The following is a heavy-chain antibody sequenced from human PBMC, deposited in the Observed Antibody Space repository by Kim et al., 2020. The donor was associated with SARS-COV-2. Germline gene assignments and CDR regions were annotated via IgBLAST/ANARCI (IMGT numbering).Heavy chain of an antibody. Sequence: GGSLRLSCAVSGFPFRSYGLPWVRPAPGPGLAWWVVIGWYGSGEWYEESLCGRFTISRDNSKNTVYLQMNSLRAEDTAVYYCARDRDGYSYGSSGMDVWG. CDR2: IGWYGSGE. D-gene: IGHD5-18*01. CDR3: ARDRDGYSYGSSGMDV. J-gene: IGHJ6*01. V-gene: IGHV3-33*01. CDR1: GFPFRSYG.